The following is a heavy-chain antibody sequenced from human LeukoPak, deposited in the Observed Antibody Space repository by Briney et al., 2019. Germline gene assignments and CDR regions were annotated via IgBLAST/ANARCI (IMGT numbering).Heavy chain of an antibody. CDR2: ISGSGGSA. J-gene: IGHJ5*02. V-gene: IGHV3-23*01. D-gene: IGHD4-17*01. CDR3: AKESTGTPGNVNWFDP. Sequence: GGSLRLSCEASRFTFSLYAMSWVRQAPGKGLEWISTISGSGGSAYYADSVKGRFTISRDSSKNTVYMQMRSLRAEDTAVYFCAKESTGTPGNVNWFDPWGQGTLVTVSS. CDR1: RFTFSLYA.